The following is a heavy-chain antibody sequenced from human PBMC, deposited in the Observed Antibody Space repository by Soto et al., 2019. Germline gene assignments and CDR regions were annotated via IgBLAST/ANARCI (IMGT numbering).Heavy chain of an antibody. CDR1: GFTFSSYA. D-gene: IGHD3-22*01. J-gene: IGHJ4*02. CDR3: AKEGRGYYDSSGYYYY. Sequence: VVLRLSCAASGFTFSSYAMSWVRQAPGKGLEWVSAISGSGGSTYYADSVKGRFTISRDNSKNTLYLQMNSLRAEDTAVYYCAKEGRGYYDSSGYYYYWGQGTLVTVSS. V-gene: IGHV3-23*01. CDR2: ISGSGGST.